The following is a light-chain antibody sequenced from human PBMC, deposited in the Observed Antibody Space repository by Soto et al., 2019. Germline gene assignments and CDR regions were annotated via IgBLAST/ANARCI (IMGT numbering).Light chain of an antibody. CDR3: QQSFSSPRR. CDR2: AAS. J-gene: IGKJ2*01. CDR1: QNISSY. V-gene: IGKV1-39*01. Sequence: DIQMTQSPSSLSASVGDRVAITCRASQNISSYLNWYRHKAGSAPALLIYAASTLQRGVPSSFSVSGSRTHFHLTISSLQSEYFATCCSQQSFSSPRRFGQGTKVGIK.